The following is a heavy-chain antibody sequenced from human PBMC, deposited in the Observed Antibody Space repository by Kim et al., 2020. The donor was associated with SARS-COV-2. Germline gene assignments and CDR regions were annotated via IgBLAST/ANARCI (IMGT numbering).Heavy chain of an antibody. Sequence: SETLSLTCTVSGGSISSYYWSWIRQPPGKGLEWIGYINYSGSTNYNPSLKSRVTISVDTSKNQFSLKLSSVTAADTAVYYCARTPLFRAFDIWGQGTMVTVSA. J-gene: IGHJ3*02. CDR3: ARTPLFRAFDI. D-gene: IGHD3-10*01. CDR1: GGSISSYY. V-gene: IGHV4-59*01. CDR2: INYSGST.